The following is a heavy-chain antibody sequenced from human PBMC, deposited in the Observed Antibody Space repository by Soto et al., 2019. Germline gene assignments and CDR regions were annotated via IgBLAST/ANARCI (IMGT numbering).Heavy chain of an antibody. CDR2: IYYSGST. CDR3: ARDHITAAGTSSHFDY. V-gene: IGHV4-31*03. Sequence: QVQLQESGPGLVKPSQTLSLTCTVSGGSISSGGYYWSWIRQHPGKGLEWIGCIYYSGSTYYNPSLKSRVTISVDTSKNQFSLKVSSVTAADTAVYYCARDHITAAGTSSHFDYWGQGTLVTVSS. D-gene: IGHD6-13*01. J-gene: IGHJ4*02. CDR1: GGSISSGGYY.